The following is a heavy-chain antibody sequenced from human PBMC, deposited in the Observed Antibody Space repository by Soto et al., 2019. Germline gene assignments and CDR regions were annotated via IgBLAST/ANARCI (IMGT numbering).Heavy chain of an antibody. Sequence: PGGSLRLSCAASGFTFSDYYMSWIRQAPGKGLEWVSYISSSGSTIYYADSVKGRFTISRDNAKNSLYLQMNSLRAEGTAVYYCARETVVVVAATPDYYYYGMDVWGQGTTVTVSS. V-gene: IGHV3-11*01. CDR1: GFTFSDYY. J-gene: IGHJ6*02. D-gene: IGHD2-15*01. CDR2: ISSSGSTI. CDR3: ARETVVVVAATPDYYYYGMDV.